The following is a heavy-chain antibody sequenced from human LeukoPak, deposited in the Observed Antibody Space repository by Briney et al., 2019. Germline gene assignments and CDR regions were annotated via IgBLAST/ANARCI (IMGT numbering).Heavy chain of an antibody. J-gene: IGHJ6*03. Sequence: SETLSLTCTVSGGSVSSYYWSWIRQPPGKGLEWIGTISYSGTTYYSPSLKSRVTISLDTSKNQFSLKLSSVTAADTAIYYCARDFSSSSTVYYYYYMDVWGKGTTVTVSS. CDR3: ARDFSSSSTVYYYYYMDV. D-gene: IGHD6-6*01. CDR1: GGSVSSYY. V-gene: IGHV4-59*02. CDR2: ISYSGTT.